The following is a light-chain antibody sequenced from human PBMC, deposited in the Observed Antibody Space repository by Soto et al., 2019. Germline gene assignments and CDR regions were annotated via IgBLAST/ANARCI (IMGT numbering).Light chain of an antibody. Sequence: QSALTQPASVSGSHGQSITISCTGTSSDVGGYNFVSWYQQHPGKAPKLMIFEVSHRPSGVSDRFSGSKSGNTASLTISGLQAEDEADYYCSSYTSSITYVFGTGTKVTVL. CDR3: SSYTSSITYV. V-gene: IGLV2-14*03. J-gene: IGLJ1*01. CDR2: EVS. CDR1: SSDVGGYNF.